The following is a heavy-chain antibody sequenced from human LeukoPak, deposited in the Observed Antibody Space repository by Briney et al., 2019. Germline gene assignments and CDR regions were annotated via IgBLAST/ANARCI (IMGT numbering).Heavy chain of an antibody. CDR2: ISGSGGST. D-gene: IGHD3-10*01. Sequence: GGSLRLSCAASGFTFSSYAMSWVRQAPGKGLEWVSAISGSGGSTYYADSVKGRLTISRDNSKNTLYLQMNSLRAEDTAVYYCAKNYGSGSYQEFDPWGQGTLVTVSS. J-gene: IGHJ5*02. CDR3: AKNYGSGSYQEFDP. CDR1: GFTFSSYA. V-gene: IGHV3-23*01.